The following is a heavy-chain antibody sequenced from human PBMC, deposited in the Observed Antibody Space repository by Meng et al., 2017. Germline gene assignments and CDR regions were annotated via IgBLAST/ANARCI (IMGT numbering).Heavy chain of an antibody. CDR2: INEFGST. V-gene: IGHV4-34*01. D-gene: IGHD5-12*01. J-gene: IGHJ4*02. Sequence: QGPLRRGCEGLLMPSETLSLTFAVYGGSFSGYYWNWIRQPPGKGLEWIGEINEFGSTNYNPSLKSRVTILVDTSKNQFSLKLRSVTAADTAVYYCARQRGPDFWGQGSLVTVSS. CDR1: GGSFSGYY. CDR3: ARQRGPDF.